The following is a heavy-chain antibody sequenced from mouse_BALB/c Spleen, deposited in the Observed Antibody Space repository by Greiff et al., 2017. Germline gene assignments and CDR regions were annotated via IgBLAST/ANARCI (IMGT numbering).Heavy chain of an antibody. J-gene: IGHJ2*01. V-gene: IGHV5-17*02. Sequence: EVKLVESGGGLVQPGGSRKLSCAASGFTFSSFGMHWVRQAPEKGLEWVAYISSGSSTIYYADTVKGRFTISRDNPKNTLFLQMTSLRSEDTAMYYCARSPHYYGSSPFDYWGQGTTLTVSS. D-gene: IGHD1-1*01. CDR1: GFTFSSFG. CDR3: ARSPHYYGSSPFDY. CDR2: ISSGSSTI.